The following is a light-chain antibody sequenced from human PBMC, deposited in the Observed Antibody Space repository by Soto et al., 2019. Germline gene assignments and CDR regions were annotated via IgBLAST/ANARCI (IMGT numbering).Light chain of an antibody. CDR2: GAS. CDR3: EQYNDWPYT. Sequence: EIVMTQSPATLSVSPGERATLSCRAAQSVGSNLAWYQKKPGQAPRLLIYGASTRATGIPVRFSGSGSGTEFTLTISSLQSEDLVVYYCEQYNDWPYTFGQGTQLEIK. CDR1: QSVGSN. J-gene: IGKJ2*01. V-gene: IGKV3-15*01.